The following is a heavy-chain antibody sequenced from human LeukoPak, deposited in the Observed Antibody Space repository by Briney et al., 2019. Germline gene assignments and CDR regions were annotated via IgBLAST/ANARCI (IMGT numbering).Heavy chain of an antibody. Sequence: PSETLSLTCTVSGGSISTYCWSWIRQPPGKGLEWIGYIYYSANTNYDPSLKSRVTISVDTSKNQFSLKLSSVTAADTAVYYCASLSISRPGYYYYYYGMDVWGRGTTVTVSS. J-gene: IGHJ6*02. CDR1: GGSISTYC. D-gene: IGHD2/OR15-2a*01. CDR3: ASLSISRPGYYYYYYGMDV. CDR2: IYYSANT. V-gene: IGHV4-59*08.